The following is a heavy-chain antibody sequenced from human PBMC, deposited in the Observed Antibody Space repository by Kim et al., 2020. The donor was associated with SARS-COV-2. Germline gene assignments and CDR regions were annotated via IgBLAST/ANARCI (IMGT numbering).Heavy chain of an antibody. V-gene: IGHV4-39*01. CDR3: ARHGPYYYGSGPWFDP. J-gene: IGHJ5*02. D-gene: IGHD3-10*01. Sequence: SETLSLTCTVSGGSISSSSYYWGWIRQPPGKGLEWIGSTYYSGSTYYNPSLKSRVTISVDTSKNQFSLKLSSVTAADTAVYYCARHGPYYYGSGPWFDPWGQGTLVTVSS. CDR2: TYYSGST. CDR1: GGSISSSSYY.